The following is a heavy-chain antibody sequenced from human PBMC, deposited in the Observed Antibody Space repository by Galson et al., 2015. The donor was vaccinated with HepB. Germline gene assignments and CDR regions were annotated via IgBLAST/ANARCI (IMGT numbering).Heavy chain of an antibody. V-gene: IGHV2-70*11. J-gene: IGHJ4*02. CDR2: IDWDDDK. CDR3: ARTFCPTKTKIAEDFDY. D-gene: IGHD3-3*02. Sequence: PALVKPTQTLTLTCSFSGFSLSTSGMCVSWIRQPPGKALEWLARIDWDDDKYYSTSLKTRLTISKDTSKNQVVLTMTNMDPVDTATYYCARTFCPTKTKIAEDFDYWGQGTLVTVSS. CDR1: GFSLSTSGMC.